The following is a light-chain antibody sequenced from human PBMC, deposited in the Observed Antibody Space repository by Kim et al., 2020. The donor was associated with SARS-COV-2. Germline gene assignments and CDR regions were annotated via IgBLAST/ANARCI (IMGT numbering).Light chain of an antibody. J-gene: IGLJ2*01. Sequence: SYELTQPPSVSAHAGQTATITCSVGKLGDKSACWYQQKPGQSPVLVIYQDTKRPSGIPERFSGSNSGNTATLTISGTQAMDEADYYCQAWDGTTAVFGGGTELT. CDR1: KLGDKS. CDR2: QDT. CDR3: QAWDGTTAV. V-gene: IGLV3-1*01.